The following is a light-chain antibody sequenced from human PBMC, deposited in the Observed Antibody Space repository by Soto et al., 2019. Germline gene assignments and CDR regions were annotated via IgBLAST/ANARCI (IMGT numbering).Light chain of an antibody. Sequence: QSVLTQPPSASGTPGQRVTISCSGSSSNIGSNTVNWYQQLPGTAPKLLIYGNNQRPSGVPDRFSGSKSGTSASLAISGLQSEDEADYYCVAWDDSLNGYVFGTGTKVT. CDR1: SSNIGSNT. V-gene: IGLV1-44*01. CDR3: VAWDDSLNGYV. CDR2: GNN. J-gene: IGLJ1*01.